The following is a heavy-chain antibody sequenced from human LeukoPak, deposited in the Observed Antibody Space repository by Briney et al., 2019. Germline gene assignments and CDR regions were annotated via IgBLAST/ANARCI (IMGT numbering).Heavy chain of an antibody. Sequence: PSETLSLTCTVSGGPISSYYWSWIRQPPGKGLEWIGYIYYSGSTNYNPSLKSRVTISVDTSKNQFSLKLSSVTAADTAVYYCARGGSSWYEAEYFQHWGQGTLVTVSS. CDR2: IYYSGST. CDR1: GGPISSYY. CDR3: ARGGSSWYEAEYFQH. V-gene: IGHV4-59*01. J-gene: IGHJ1*01. D-gene: IGHD6-13*01.